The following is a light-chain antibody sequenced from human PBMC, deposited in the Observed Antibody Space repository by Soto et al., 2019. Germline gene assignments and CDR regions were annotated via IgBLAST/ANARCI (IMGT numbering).Light chain of an antibody. CDR2: GVS. CDR1: SSDVGAYNY. CDR3: SSYATGGFPYV. J-gene: IGLJ1*01. V-gene: IGLV2-14*03. Sequence: QSALTQPASVSGSPGQSITLSCTGTSSDVGAYNYVSWYQQHTGQAPKLLIYGVSNRPSGISNRFSGSKSGSTASLTISGLQAEDEADYYCSSYATGGFPYVLGTGTKLTVL.